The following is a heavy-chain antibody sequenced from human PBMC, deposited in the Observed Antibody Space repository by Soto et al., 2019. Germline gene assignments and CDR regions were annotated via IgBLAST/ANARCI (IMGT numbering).Heavy chain of an antibody. CDR3: AKDSSRWYGDYYGMDV. Sequence: GGSLRLTCAASGFTFSSYDMSWVRQAAGKGLEWVSAISGSGGSTYYADSVKRRFNISRDNSKDTLYLQMNSQRAEDTAVYNCAKDSSRWYGDYYGMDVWGQGTTVTVSS. CDR2: ISGSGGST. CDR1: GFTFSSYD. J-gene: IGHJ6*02. D-gene: IGHD6-13*01. V-gene: IGHV3-23*01.